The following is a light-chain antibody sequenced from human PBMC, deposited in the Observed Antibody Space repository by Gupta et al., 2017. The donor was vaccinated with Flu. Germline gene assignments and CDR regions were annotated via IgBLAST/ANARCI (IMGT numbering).Light chain of an antibody. CDR1: QSVSSSY. CDR3: QQYGIAPLT. J-gene: IGKJ4*01. Sequence: EIVLTQSPGTLSLPPGERATLSCRASQSVSSSYLGWYQQKPGQAPRLLIYGASSRATGIPDRFSGSGSGTDFTLTISRLEPEDFAVYYCQQYGIAPLTFGGGTKVEIK. CDR2: GAS. V-gene: IGKV3-20*01.